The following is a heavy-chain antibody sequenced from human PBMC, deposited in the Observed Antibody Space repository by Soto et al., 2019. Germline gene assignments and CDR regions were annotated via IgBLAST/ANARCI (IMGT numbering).Heavy chain of an antibody. J-gene: IGHJ4*02. CDR3: ARAGIVIVATYYFDY. Sequence: GGFLRLSCAASGFTFSSYGMHWVRQAPGKGLEWVAVIWYDGSNKYYADSVKGRFTISRDNSKNTLYLQMNSLRAEDTAVYYCARAGIVIVATYYFDYWGQGTLVTVSS. CDR2: IWYDGSNK. D-gene: IGHD5-12*01. CDR1: GFTFSSYG. V-gene: IGHV3-33*01.